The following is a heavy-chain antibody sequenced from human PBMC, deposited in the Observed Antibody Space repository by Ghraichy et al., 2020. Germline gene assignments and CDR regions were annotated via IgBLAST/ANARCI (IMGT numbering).Heavy chain of an antibody. CDR3: ARATVTTSVYYYYMDV. Sequence: SETLSLTCTVSGGSISSGGYYWSWIRQHPGKGLEWNGYIYYSGSTYYNPSLKSRVTISVDTSKNQFSLKLSSVTAADTAVYYCARATVTTSVYYYYMDVWGKGTTVTVSS. CDR1: GGSISSGGYY. V-gene: IGHV4-31*03. CDR2: IYYSGST. J-gene: IGHJ6*03. D-gene: IGHD4-17*01.